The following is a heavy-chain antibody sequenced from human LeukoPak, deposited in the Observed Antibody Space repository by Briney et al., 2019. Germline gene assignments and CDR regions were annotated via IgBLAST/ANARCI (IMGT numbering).Heavy chain of an antibody. V-gene: IGHV1-2*02. CDR3: ARVVWGSHYYYYFMDV. J-gene: IGHJ6*03. D-gene: IGHD3-16*01. Sequence: ASVKVSCKASGYTFTGYYMHWVRQAPGQGLEWMGWINPNSGGTNYAQKFQGRVTMTTDTSTSTAYMELRSLRSDDTAVYYCARVVWGSHYYYYFMDVWGKGTTVTVSS. CDR1: GYTFTGYY. CDR2: INPNSGGT.